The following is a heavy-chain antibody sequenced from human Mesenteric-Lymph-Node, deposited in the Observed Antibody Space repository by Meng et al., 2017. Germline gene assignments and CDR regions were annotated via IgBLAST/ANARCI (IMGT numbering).Heavy chain of an antibody. J-gene: IGHJ6*02. CDR1: GYSFTSYW. CDR2: IYPGDSDT. Sequence: GESLKISCKGSGYSFTSYWIGWVRQMPGKGLEWMGIIYPGDSDTRYSPSFQGQVTISADKSISTAYLQWSSLKASDTAMYYCARHLRAAVVPAAYYYYGMDVWGQGTTVTVSS. CDR3: ARHLRAAVVPAAYYYYGMDV. D-gene: IGHD2-2*01. V-gene: IGHV5-51*01.